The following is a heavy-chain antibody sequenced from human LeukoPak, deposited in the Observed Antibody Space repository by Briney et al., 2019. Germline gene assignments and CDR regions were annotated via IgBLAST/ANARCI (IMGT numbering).Heavy chain of an antibody. CDR2: ISYDGRND. J-gene: IGHJ4*02. CDR1: GLTFSGYS. Sequence: GRSLRLSCGASGLTFSGYSMHWVRQAPGKGLEWVAYISYDGRNDYHADSVKGRFTISRDNSKNTLFLQLHSLRPEDTAVYYTHPPYWGQGTLVTVSS. CDR3: HPPY. V-gene: IGHV3-30*04.